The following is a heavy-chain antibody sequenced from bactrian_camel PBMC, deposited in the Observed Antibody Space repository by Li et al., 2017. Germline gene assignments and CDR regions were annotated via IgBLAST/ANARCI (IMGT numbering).Heavy chain of an antibody. D-gene: IGHD5*01. CDR1: GFSFSIYD. CDR2: IYSSGGST. J-gene: IGHJ4*01. V-gene: IGHV3S40*01. Sequence: VQLVESGGGSVQAGRSLRLSCAASGFSFSIYDMSWVRQAPGKGLEWVSSIYSSGGSTYYGDSLKGRFTISKDNAENTLYLQMNSLKPEDTAVYYCAVGYQSAYEFSYWGQGTQVTVS. CDR3: AVGYQSAYEFSY.